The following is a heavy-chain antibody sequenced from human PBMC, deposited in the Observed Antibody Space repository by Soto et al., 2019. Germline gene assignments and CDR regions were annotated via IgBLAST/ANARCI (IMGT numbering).Heavy chain of an antibody. D-gene: IGHD6-19*01. CDR3: AKDLKWLVLDY. Sequence: GGSLRLSCAASGFTFSSHAMSWVRQAPGKGLEWVSEISGSGGSTHYADSVKGRFTMSRDNSKNTLYLQMNSLRAEDTAAYYCAKDLKWLVLDYWGQGTLVTVSS. CDR2: ISGSGGST. CDR1: GFTFSSHA. V-gene: IGHV3-23*01. J-gene: IGHJ4*02.